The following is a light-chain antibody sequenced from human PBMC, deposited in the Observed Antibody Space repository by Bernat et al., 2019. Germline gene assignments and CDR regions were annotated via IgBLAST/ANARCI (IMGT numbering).Light chain of an antibody. CDR1: SSAVGSYNL. Sequence: QSALTQPVSVSGSPGQSITISCTGTSSAVGSYNLVSWYQQHPRKAPKLMIYEVSKRPSGVSNRFSGSKSGNTASLTISGLQAEDEADYYCCSYAGSSTWVFGGGTKLTVL. CDR3: CSYAGSSTWV. V-gene: IGLV2-23*02. CDR2: EVS. J-gene: IGLJ3*02.